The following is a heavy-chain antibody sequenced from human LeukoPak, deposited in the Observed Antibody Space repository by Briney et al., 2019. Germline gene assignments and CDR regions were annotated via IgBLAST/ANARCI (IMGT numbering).Heavy chain of an antibody. J-gene: IGHJ4*02. CDR2: IIPIFGTA. CDR3: ARGLGDYNTDWFPVSGY. CDR1: GGTFSSYA. V-gene: IGHV1-69*05. Sequence: SVKVSCKASGGTFSSYAISWVRQAPGQGLEWMGGIIPIFGTANYAQKFQGRVTMTRDTSISTAYMELSRLGSEDTAIYYCARGLGDYNTDWFPVSGYWGQGTLVTVSS. D-gene: IGHD3-9*01.